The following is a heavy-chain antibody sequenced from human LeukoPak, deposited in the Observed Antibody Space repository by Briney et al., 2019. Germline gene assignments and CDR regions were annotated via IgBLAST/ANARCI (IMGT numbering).Heavy chain of an antibody. V-gene: IGHV3-23*01. CDR2: ISGSGGST. J-gene: IGHJ5*02. CDR3: ASIVVVVAARFDP. Sequence: GGSLRLSCAASGFTFSSYVMSWVCQAPGKGLEWVSAISGSGGSTYYADSVKGRFTISRDNSKNTLYLQMNSLRAEDTAVYYCASIVVVVAARFDPWGQGTLVTVSS. CDR1: GFTFSSYV. D-gene: IGHD2-15*01.